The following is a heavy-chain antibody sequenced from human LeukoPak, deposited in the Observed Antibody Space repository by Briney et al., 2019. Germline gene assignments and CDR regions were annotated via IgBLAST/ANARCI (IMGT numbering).Heavy chain of an antibody. J-gene: IGHJ3*02. CDR3: AKDLITTLTGTTAFDI. CDR2: ISSSSSYI. CDR1: GFTFSSYS. D-gene: IGHD1-20*01. V-gene: IGHV3-21*04. Sequence: PGGSLRLSCAASGFTFSSYSMNWVRQAPGKGLEWVSSISSSSSYIYYADSVKGRFTISRDNSKNTLYLQMNSLRAEDTAVYYCAKDLITTLTGTTAFDIWGQGTMVTVSS.